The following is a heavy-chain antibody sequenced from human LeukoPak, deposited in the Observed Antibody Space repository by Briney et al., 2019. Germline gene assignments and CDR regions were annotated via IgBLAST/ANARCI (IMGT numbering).Heavy chain of an antibody. V-gene: IGHV4-39*07. CDR3: ARIAVAVRYYYYMDV. Sequence: KPSVTLSLTCTVSGGSISSSSYYWGWIRQPPGKGLEWIGSIYYSGSTYYNPSLKSRVTISVDTSKNQFSLKLSSVTAADTAVYYCARIAVAVRYYYYMDVWGKGTTVTVSS. D-gene: IGHD6-19*01. J-gene: IGHJ6*03. CDR2: IYYSGST. CDR1: GGSISSSSYY.